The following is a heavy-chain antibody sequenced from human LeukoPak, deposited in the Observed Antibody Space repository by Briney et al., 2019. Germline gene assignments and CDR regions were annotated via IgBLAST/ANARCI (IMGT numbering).Heavy chain of an antibody. V-gene: IGHV4-34*01. CDR3: ARGGSITMIVVVPLDAFDI. CDR2: INHSGST. Sequence: SETLSLTCAVYGGSFSGYYWSWIRQPPGKGLEWIGEINHSGSTNYNPSLKSRVTISVDTSKNQFSLKLSSVTAADTAVYYCARGGSITMIVVVPLDAFDIWGQGTMVTVSS. J-gene: IGHJ3*02. D-gene: IGHD3-22*01. CDR1: GGSFSGYY.